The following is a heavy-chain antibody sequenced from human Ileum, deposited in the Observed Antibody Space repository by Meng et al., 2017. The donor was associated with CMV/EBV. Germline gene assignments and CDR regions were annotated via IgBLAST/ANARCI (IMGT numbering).Heavy chain of an antibody. CDR1: GFTFNSNW. CDR3: ARDAMCPGIEGCYFDY. CDR2: INEGGNGM. J-gene: IGHJ4*02. V-gene: IGHV3-7*01. D-gene: IGHD1-1*01. Sequence: GGSLRPSCPAFGFTFNSNWMGWVRQVPGKGLEWVANINEGGNGMIYVDSVRGRFTISRDNAKNSLCMQMNSLRPEETAVYYCARDAMCPGIEGCYFDYWGQGTLVTVSS.